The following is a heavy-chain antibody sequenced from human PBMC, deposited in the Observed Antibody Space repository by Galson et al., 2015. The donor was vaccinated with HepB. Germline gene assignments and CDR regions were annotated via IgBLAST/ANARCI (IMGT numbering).Heavy chain of an antibody. J-gene: IGHJ4*02. V-gene: IGHV5-51*01. CDR3: ARVGPLDDLVRQPPEVFYDY. CDR2: IYPGDSDT. D-gene: IGHD3-3*01. CDR1: GYSFTSYW. Sequence: QSGAEVKKPGESLKISCKGSGYSFTSYWIGWVRQMPGKGLEWMGIIYPGDSDTRYSPSFQGQVTISADKSISTAYLQWSSLKASDTAMYYCARVGPLDDLVRQPPEVFYDYWCQGTLVTVSS.